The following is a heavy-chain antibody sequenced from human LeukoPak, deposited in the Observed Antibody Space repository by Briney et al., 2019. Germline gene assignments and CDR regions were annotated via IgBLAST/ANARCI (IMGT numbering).Heavy chain of an antibody. CDR3: ARGGLYDILTGYSMYNWFDP. Sequence: SVKVSCKASVGTFSSYAISWVREAPGQGLGWMGGMIPIFGTANYAQKFQGRVTITADESTSTAYMELSSLRSEDTAVYYCARGGLYDILTGYSMYNWFDPWGQGILVTVSS. V-gene: IGHV1-69*13. CDR1: VGTFSSYA. J-gene: IGHJ5*02. CDR2: MIPIFGTA. D-gene: IGHD3-9*01.